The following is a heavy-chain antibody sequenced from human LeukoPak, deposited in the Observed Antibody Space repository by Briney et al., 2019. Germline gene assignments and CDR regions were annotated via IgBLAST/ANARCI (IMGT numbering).Heavy chain of an antibody. D-gene: IGHD3-22*01. J-gene: IGHJ6*02. CDR3: AKAAETYYYDSSGYYKPYYYYGMDV. Sequence: GGSLRLSCAASGFTFSSYAMSWVRQAPGKGLEWVSAISGSGGSTYYADSVKGRFTISRDNSKNTLYLQMNSLRAEDTAVYYCAKAAETYYYDSSGYYKPYYYYGMDVWGQGTTVTVSS. CDR1: GFTFSSYA. CDR2: ISGSGGST. V-gene: IGHV3-23*01.